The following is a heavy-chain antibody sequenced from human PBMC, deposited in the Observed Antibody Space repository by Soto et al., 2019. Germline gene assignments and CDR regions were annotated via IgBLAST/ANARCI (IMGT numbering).Heavy chain of an antibody. Sequence: SETLSLTCTVSGGSISSSSYYWGWIRQPPGKGLEWIGSIYYSGSTYYNPSLKSRVTISVDTSKNQFSLKLSSVTAADTAVYYCARRPVWFGEPQGTDYWGQGTLVTVSS. CDR2: IYYSGST. CDR1: GGSISSSSYY. CDR3: ARRPVWFGEPQGTDY. J-gene: IGHJ4*02. V-gene: IGHV4-39*01. D-gene: IGHD3-10*01.